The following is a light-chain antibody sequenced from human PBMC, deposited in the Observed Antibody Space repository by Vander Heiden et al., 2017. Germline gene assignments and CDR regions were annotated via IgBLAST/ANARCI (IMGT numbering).Light chain of an antibody. CDR3: QSYDNSLSGSGV. CDR1: SPHLGAGSP. V-gene: IGLV1-40*01. Sequence: QSVLTHPPFVSGAPGQMATIPRTGSSPHLGAGSPVHWYHPLPRRVITLLIYVNNKRPSGVPDRFSGSNSGTSASLAITGLQAEDEADDYCQSYDNSLSGSGVFGGGTKVTV. J-gene: IGLJ3*02. CDR2: VNN.